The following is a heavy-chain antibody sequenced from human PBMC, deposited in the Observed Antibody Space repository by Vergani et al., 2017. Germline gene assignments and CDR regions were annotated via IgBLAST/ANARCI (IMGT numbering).Heavy chain of an antibody. CDR3: ARESIRAVTRPYYFDY. Sequence: QVQLVQSGAEVKKPGSSVKVSCKASGGTFSSYAISWVRQAPGQGLEWMGRIIPILGIANYAQKFQGRVTITADKSTSTAYMELSSLRSEDTAVYYCARESIRAVTRPYYFDYWGQGTLVTASS. V-gene: IGHV1-69*04. J-gene: IGHJ4*02. D-gene: IGHD4-17*01. CDR1: GGTFSSYA. CDR2: IIPILGIA.